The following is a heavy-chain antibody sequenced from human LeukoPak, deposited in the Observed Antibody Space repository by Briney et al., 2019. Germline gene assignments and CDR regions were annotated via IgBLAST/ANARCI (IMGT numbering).Heavy chain of an antibody. J-gene: IGHJ4*02. CDR3: ARGRVGATGPFDY. CDR1: GFTFSSYA. Sequence: LRLSCAASGFTFSSYAMSWVRQAPGKGLEWIGYIYYSGSTYYNPSLKSRVTISVDTSKNQFSLKLSSVTAADTAVYYCARGRVGATGPFDYWGQGTLVTVSS. V-gene: IGHV4-31*02. CDR2: IYYSGST. D-gene: IGHD1-26*01.